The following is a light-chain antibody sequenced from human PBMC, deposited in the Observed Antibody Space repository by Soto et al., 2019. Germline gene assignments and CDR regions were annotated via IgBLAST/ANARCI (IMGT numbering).Light chain of an antibody. Sequence: DIPMTQSPSSLSASVGDRVTITCRASQGINNYVAWYQQKPGKPPKLLIYAASTLQSGVLSLFRGSGSVTDFTLTINSLQPEGVASYSCPKYSSVPVFGPGTKVDIK. V-gene: IGKV1-27*01. J-gene: IGKJ3*01. CDR2: AAS. CDR3: PKYSSVPV. CDR1: QGINNY.